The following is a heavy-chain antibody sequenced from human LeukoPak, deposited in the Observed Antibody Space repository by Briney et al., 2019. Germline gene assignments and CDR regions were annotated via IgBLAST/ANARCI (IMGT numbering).Heavy chain of an antibody. CDR3: AKDWTSGNWYGMDV. CDR2: ISGSSATT. Sequence: GGSLRLSCAASGFPFSSYAMSWVRQAPGKGLEWVSAISGSSATTYYADSVKGRFTISRDNSKNTLFLQMNSLRAEDTALYYCAKDWTSGNWYGMDVWGQGTTVTVSS. D-gene: IGHD1-1*01. J-gene: IGHJ6*02. CDR1: GFPFSSYA. V-gene: IGHV3-23*01.